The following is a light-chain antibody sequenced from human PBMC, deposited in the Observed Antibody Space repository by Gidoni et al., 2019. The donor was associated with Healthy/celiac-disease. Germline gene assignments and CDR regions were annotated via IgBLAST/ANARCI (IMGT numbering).Light chain of an antibody. CDR1: KLGDKY. CDR2: QDS. Sequence: SYELTTPPSVSVSPGQTASITCSGDKLGDKYACWYQQKPGQSPVLVIYQDSKRPSGIPERFSGSNSGNTATLTISGTQAMDEADYYCQAWDSSTAGVVFGGGTKLTVL. J-gene: IGLJ2*01. V-gene: IGLV3-1*01. CDR3: QAWDSSTAGVV.